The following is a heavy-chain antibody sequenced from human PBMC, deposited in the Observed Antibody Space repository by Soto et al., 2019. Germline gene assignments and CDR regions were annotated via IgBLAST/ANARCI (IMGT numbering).Heavy chain of an antibody. CDR1: GGSFSGYY. V-gene: IGHV4-34*01. J-gene: IGHJ4*02. CDR2: INHSGST. CDR3: AAPPYYDSSGYYY. Sequence: NPSETLSLTCAVYGGSFSGYYWSWIRQPPGKGLEWIGGINHSGSTNYNPSLKSRVTISVDTSKNQFSLKLSSVTAADTAVYYCAAPPYYDSSGYYYWGQGTLVTVSS. D-gene: IGHD3-22*01.